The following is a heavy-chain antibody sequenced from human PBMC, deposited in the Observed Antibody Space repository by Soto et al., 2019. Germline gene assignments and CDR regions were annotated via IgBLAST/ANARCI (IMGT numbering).Heavy chain of an antibody. V-gene: IGHV1-24*01. Sequence: ASVKVSCKVSGYTLTELSMHWPRQAPGKGLEWMGGLDPEDGETSYAQKFQGRVTMTRNTSTSTAYMELSSLRSEDTAVYYCARGAVLRFTWGWFDPWGQGTLVTVSS. J-gene: IGHJ5*02. D-gene: IGHD3-3*01. CDR3: ARGAVLRFTWGWFDP. CDR2: LDPEDGET. CDR1: GYTLTELS.